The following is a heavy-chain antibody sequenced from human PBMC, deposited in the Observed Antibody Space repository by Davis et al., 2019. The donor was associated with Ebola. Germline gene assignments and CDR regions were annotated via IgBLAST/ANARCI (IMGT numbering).Heavy chain of an antibody. D-gene: IGHD2/OR15-2a*01. V-gene: IGHV3-23*01. CDR3: VKDPSNIWFDI. CDR2: FGTGGDT. J-gene: IGHJ3*02. Sequence: PGGSLRLSCETSGFIFRNYVMSWVRQAPGKGLEWVSTFGTGGDTYYADSVKGRFAISRDNSRGTLYLQMNSLRVEDSAIYYCVKDPSNIWFDIWGQGTLVTVSS. CDR1: GFIFRNYV.